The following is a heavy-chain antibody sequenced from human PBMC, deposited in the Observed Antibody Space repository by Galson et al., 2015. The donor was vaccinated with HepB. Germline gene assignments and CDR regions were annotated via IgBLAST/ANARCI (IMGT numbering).Heavy chain of an antibody. J-gene: IGHJ3*02. D-gene: IGHD3-10*01. V-gene: IGHV3-53*04. CDR1: GFTVSSNY. Sequence: SLRLSCAASGFTVSSNYMRWVRQAPGKGLEWVSVIYSGGSTYYADSVKGRFTISRHNSKNTLYLQMNSLRAEDTAVYYCARVSSFWSGSGNYAFDIWGQGTMVTVSS. CDR3: ARVSSFWSGSGNYAFDI. CDR2: IYSGGST.